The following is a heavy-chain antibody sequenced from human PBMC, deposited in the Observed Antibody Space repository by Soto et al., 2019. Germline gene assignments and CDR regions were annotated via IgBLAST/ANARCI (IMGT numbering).Heavy chain of an antibody. CDR2: IYYSGST. Sequence: TSETLSLTCTVSGGSISSSSYYWSWIRQPPGKGLEWIGYIYYSGSTNYNPSLKSRVTISVDTSKNQFSLKLSSVTAADTAVYYCGRVRGFWGGYYGPGGLDYGGQEPLVTVPS. D-gene: IGHD3-3*01. J-gene: IGHJ4*02. CDR1: GGSISSSSYY. V-gene: IGHV4-61*01. CDR3: GRVRGFWGGYYGPGGLDY.